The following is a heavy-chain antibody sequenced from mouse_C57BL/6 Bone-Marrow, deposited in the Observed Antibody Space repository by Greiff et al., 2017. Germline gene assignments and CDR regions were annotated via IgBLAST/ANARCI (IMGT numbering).Heavy chain of an antibody. V-gene: IGHV1-74*01. J-gene: IGHJ1*03. CDR1: GYTFTSYW. CDR2: IHPSDSDT. CDR3: AMAYYYGSSHGGYFDV. D-gene: IGHD1-1*01. Sequence: QVQLQQPGAELVKPGASVKVSCKASGYTFTSYWMHWVKQRPGQGLEWIGRIHPSDSDTNYNQKFKGKATLTVDKSSSTAYMQLSSLTSEDSAVYYCAMAYYYGSSHGGYFDVWGTGTTVTVSS.